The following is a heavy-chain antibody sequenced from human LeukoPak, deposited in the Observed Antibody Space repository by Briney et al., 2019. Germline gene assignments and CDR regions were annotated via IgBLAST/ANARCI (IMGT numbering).Heavy chain of an antibody. J-gene: IGHJ4*02. Sequence: ASVKVSCKASGFTFTSSAVQWVRQAGGQRLEWIGWIVVGSGNTNYAQKFQERVTITRDMSTSTAYMELSSLRSEDTAVYYCAAVGGDIVGVGGVDYWGQGTLVTVSS. CDR3: AAVGGDIVGVGGVDY. D-gene: IGHD2-15*01. CDR2: IVVGSGNT. V-gene: IGHV1-58*01. CDR1: GFTFTSSA.